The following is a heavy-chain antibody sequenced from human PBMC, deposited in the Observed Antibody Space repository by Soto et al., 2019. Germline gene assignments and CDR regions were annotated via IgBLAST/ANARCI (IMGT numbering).Heavy chain of an antibody. J-gene: IGHJ4*02. CDR2: ISESGGST. CDR3: ARRSDCGSTGCDKFFDY. Sequence: PGGSLRLSCAVSGFIFSNYGMSWVRQAPGKGLEWVSSISESGGSTYYAGSVKGRFTLSRDTSKNTMYLQLNSLRPDDTAVYYCARRSDCGSTGCDKFFDYWGQGTLVTVSS. D-gene: IGHD2-2*02. CDR1: GFIFSNYG. V-gene: IGHV3-23*01.